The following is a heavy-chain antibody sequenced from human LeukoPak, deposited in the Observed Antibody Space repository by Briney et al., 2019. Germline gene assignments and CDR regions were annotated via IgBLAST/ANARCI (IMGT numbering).Heavy chain of an antibody. D-gene: IGHD1-14*01. V-gene: IGHV3-23*01. CDR1: GFTFSSYA. Sequence: GGSLRLSCAASGFTFSSYAMSWVRQAPGKGLEWVSAISGSGGSTYYADSVKGRFTISRDNSKNTLYLQMNSLRAEDTAVYYCARDGRLGLVPERGAFDIWGQGTIVTVSS. CDR2: ISGSGGST. J-gene: IGHJ3*02. CDR3: ARDGRLGLVPERGAFDI.